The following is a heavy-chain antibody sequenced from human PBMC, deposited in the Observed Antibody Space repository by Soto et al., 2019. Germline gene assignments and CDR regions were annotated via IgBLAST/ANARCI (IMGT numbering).Heavy chain of an antibody. V-gene: IGHV4-31*02. CDR3: ARERQPYINSTGVWFGP. CDR2: IFYSGTT. Sequence: PSETLSLTCTFSVVSISSGGYYCSWIRQYPGKGLEWIGNIFYSGTTSYNPSLKSRVAISIDTSKNQFSLKLSSVTAADTAVYYCARERQPYINSTGVWFGPWGQGTLVIVSS. D-gene: IGHD4-4*01. J-gene: IGHJ5*02. CDR1: VVSISSGGYY.